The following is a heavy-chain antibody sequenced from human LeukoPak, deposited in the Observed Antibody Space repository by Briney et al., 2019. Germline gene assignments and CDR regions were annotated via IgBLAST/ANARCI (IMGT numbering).Heavy chain of an antibody. D-gene: IGHD1-26*01. Sequence: GRSLRLSCAASGFTFSSYGMHWVRQAPGKGLEWVAVISYDGSNKYYADSVKGRFTISRDNSKNTLYLQMNSLRVEDTAFYYCARRSLSGATTGYYYDSWGQGTLVTVSS. CDR3: ARRSLSGATTGYYYDS. J-gene: IGHJ5*01. V-gene: IGHV3-30*03. CDR2: ISYDGSNK. CDR1: GFTFSSYG.